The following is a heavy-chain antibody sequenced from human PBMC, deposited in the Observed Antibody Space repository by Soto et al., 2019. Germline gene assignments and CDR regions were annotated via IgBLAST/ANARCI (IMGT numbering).Heavy chain of an antibody. CDR1: GYTFTSYA. V-gene: IGHV1-3*01. D-gene: IGHD2-15*01. J-gene: IGHJ6*02. Sequence: ASVKVSCKASGYTFTSYAMHWVRHAPGQRLEWMGWINAGNGNTKYSQKFQGRVTITRDTSASTAYMELSSLRSEDTAVYYCASSCSGGSCYSFLRYGMDVWGQGTTVTVSS. CDR2: INAGNGNT. CDR3: ASSCSGGSCYSFLRYGMDV.